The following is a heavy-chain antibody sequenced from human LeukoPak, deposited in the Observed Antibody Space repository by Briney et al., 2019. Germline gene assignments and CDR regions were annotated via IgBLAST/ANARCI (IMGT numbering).Heavy chain of an antibody. CDR3: ARTSGGGWAAAGTFDY. CDR2: IYHSGST. Sequence: PSETPSLTCTVSGYSISSGYYWGWIRQPPGKGLEWIGSIYHSGSTYYNPSLKSRVTISVDTSMNQFSLKLSSVTAADTAVYYCARTSGGGWAAAGTFDYWGQGTLVTVSS. D-gene: IGHD6-13*01. CDR1: GYSISSGYY. V-gene: IGHV4-38-2*02. J-gene: IGHJ4*02.